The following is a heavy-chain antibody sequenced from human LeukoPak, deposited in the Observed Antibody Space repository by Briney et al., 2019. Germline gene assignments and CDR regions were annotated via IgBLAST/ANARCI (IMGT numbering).Heavy chain of an antibody. Sequence: SETLSLTCTVSGGSISSYYWSWIRQPPGKGLEWIGYIYYSGSTNYNPSLKSRVTISVDTSKNQFSLKLSSVTAADTAVYYCARPHCSSTSCHTNNWFDPWGQGTLVTVSS. CDR1: GGSISSYY. V-gene: IGHV4-59*12. J-gene: IGHJ5*02. D-gene: IGHD2-2*02. CDR2: IYYSGST. CDR3: ARPHCSSTSCHTNNWFDP.